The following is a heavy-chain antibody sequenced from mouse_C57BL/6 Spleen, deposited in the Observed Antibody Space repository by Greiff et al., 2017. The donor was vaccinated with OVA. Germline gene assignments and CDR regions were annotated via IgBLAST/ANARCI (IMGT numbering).Heavy chain of an antibody. CDR3: ARRDYGSSYGY. D-gene: IGHD1-1*01. Sequence: VQLQQPGAELVKPGASVKLSCKASGYTFTSYWMQWVKQMPGQGLEWIGEIDPSDSYTNYNQKFKGKATLTVDTSSSTAYMQLSSLTSEDAAVYYCARRDYGSSYGYWGQGTTLTVSS. CDR1: GYTFTSYW. J-gene: IGHJ2*01. CDR2: IDPSDSYT. V-gene: IGHV1-50*01.